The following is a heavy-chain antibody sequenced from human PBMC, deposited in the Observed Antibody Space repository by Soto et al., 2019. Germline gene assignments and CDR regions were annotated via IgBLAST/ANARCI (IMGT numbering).Heavy chain of an antibody. J-gene: IGHJ4*02. D-gene: IGHD3-10*01. Sequence: QVQLQESGPGLVKPSQTLSLTCTVSGGSISSGGYYWSWIRQHPGKGLEWIGYIYYSGSTYYNPSIKSRVXXXVXTSKNQFSPKLSSVTAADTAVYYCARGVTMVRGVIHTPYFDYWGQGTLVTVSS. CDR1: GGSISSGGYY. V-gene: IGHV4-31*03. CDR3: ARGVTMVRGVIHTPYFDY. CDR2: IYYSGST.